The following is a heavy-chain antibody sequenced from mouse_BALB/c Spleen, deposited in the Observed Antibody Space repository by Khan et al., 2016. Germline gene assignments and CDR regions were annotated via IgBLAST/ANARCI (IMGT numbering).Heavy chain of an antibody. D-gene: IGHD3-2*01. CDR3: ARFGTARSYFDY. CDR2: ILPGSGST. J-gene: IGHJ2*01. CDR1: GYTFSSYW. V-gene: IGHV1-9*01. Sequence: QVQLQQPGAELMKPGASVKISCKAPGYTFSSYWIEWVKQSPGHGLEWIGEILPGSGSTIXNEKFKGKATFTADSSSNTAYMQLSSLTSEDSAVYYCARFGTARSYFDYWGQGTTLTVSS.